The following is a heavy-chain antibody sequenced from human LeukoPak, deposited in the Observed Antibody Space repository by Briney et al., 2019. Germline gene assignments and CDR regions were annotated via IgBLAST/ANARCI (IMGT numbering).Heavy chain of an antibody. Sequence: SETLSLTCAVSGGFISSSNWWSWVRQPPGKGLEWIGEIYHSGSTNYNPSLKSRVTTSVDKSKNQFSLKLSSVTAADTAVYYCARVATIFGVVTYDYWGQGTLVTVSS. CDR2: IYHSGST. V-gene: IGHV4-4*02. CDR1: GGFISSSNW. J-gene: IGHJ4*02. D-gene: IGHD3-3*01. CDR3: ARVATIFGVVTYDY.